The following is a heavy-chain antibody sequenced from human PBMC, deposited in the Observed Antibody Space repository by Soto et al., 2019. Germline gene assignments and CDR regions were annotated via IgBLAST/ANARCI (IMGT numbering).Heavy chain of an antibody. CDR1: GFTFSSYA. CDR3: AKVTVNYWYFDL. J-gene: IGHJ2*01. CDR2: ISGDGGST. D-gene: IGHD4-17*01. V-gene: IGHV3-23*01. Sequence: EVQLLESGGGLVQPGGSLRLSCAASGFTFSSYAMSWVRQAPGKGLEWVSAISGDGGSTYYADSVKGRFTISRDNSKNTLYLHMNSLRAEDTAVYYCAKVTVNYWYFDLWGRGTLVTVSS.